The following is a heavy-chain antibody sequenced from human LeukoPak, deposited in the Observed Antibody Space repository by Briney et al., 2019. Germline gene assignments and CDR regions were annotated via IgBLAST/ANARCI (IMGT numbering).Heavy chain of an antibody. J-gene: IGHJ4*02. Sequence: GASVKVSCKASGYTFTSYWIGWVRQMPGKGLEWMGITYPGDSDTRYSPSFQGQVTISADRSISTAYLQWSSLKASDTAMYYSARSPDTIYFDYWGQGTLVTVSS. CDR2: TYPGDSDT. CDR1: GYTFTSYW. CDR3: ARSPDTIYFDY. V-gene: IGHV5-51*01. D-gene: IGHD5-18*01.